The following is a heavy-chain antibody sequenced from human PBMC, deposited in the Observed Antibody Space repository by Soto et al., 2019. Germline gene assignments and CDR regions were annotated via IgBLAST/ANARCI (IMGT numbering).Heavy chain of an antibody. J-gene: IGHJ5*02. D-gene: IGHD4-17*01. CDR3: AREGTTAPNWFDP. CDR1: GGSISSGGYY. CDR2: IYYSGST. Sequence: SETLSLTCTVSGGSISSGGYYWSWIRQHPGKGLEWIGYIYYSGSTYYNPSLKSRVTISVDTSKSQFSLKLSSVTAADTAVYYCAREGTTAPNWFDPWGQGTLVTVSS. V-gene: IGHV4-31*03.